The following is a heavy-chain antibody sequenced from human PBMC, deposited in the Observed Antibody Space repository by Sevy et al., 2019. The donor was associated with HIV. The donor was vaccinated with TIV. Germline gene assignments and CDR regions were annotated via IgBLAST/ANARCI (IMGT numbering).Heavy chain of an antibody. Sequence: GGSLRLSCAAYGFTFSSYAMHWVRQAPGKGLEWVAVISYDGSNKYYADSVKGRFTISRDNSKNTLYLQMNSLRAEDTAVYYCARDTPFDYWGQGTLVTVSS. V-gene: IGHV3-30-3*01. CDR3: ARDTPFDY. CDR2: ISYDGSNK. J-gene: IGHJ4*02. CDR1: GFTFSSYA.